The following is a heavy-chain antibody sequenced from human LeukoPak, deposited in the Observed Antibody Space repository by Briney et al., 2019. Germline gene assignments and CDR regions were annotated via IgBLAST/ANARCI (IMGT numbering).Heavy chain of an antibody. J-gene: IGHJ4*02. Sequence: SETLSLTCAVYGGSFSGYYWSWIRQPPGKGLEWIGYIYYSGSTNYNPSLKSRVTISVDTSKNQFSLKLSSVTAADTAVYYCAATYYDSSGYYPNYFDYWGQGTLVTVSS. CDR3: AATYYDSSGYYPNYFDY. D-gene: IGHD3-22*01. V-gene: IGHV4-59*01. CDR1: GGSFSGYY. CDR2: IYYSGST.